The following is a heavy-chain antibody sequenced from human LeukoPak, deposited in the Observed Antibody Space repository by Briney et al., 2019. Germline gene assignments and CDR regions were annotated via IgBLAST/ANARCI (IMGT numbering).Heavy chain of an antibody. V-gene: IGHV3-7*01. CDR1: GFTLSSHW. CDR3: AKDLSYGSLWFDP. D-gene: IGHD3-10*01. CDR2: IQQDGSEK. J-gene: IGHJ5*02. Sequence: GGSLRLSCAASGFTLSSHWMSWVRQAPGKGLEWVANIQQDGSEKYYVDSVKGRFTISRDNAKNSLYLQMNSLRAEDTAVYFCAKDLSYGSLWFDPWGQGTLVTVSS.